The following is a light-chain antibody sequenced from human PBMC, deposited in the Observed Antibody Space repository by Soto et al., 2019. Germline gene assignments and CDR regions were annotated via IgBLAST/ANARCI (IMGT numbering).Light chain of an antibody. V-gene: IGLV2-14*01. CDR1: SSDVGGYNY. Sequence: QSALTQPASVSGFPGQSITISCTGTSSDVGGYNYVSWYQQHPGKAPKLMIYDVSNRPSGVSNRFSGSKSGNTASLTISGLQAEDEADYYCSSYTSSSTVYVFGTGTKVTVL. CDR2: DVS. J-gene: IGLJ1*01. CDR3: SSYTSSSTVYV.